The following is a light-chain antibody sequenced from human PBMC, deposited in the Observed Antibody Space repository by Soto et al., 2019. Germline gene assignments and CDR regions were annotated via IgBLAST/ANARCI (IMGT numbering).Light chain of an antibody. CDR3: QQYGSSPPLT. Sequence: EIVLTQSPGTLSLSPGERATLSCRASQSVSSSHLAWYQQKPGQAPRLLIYGASSRATGIPDRFSGSGSGTDFTLTISRLEPEDSVVYYCQQYGSSPPLTFGGGTKVEIK. J-gene: IGKJ4*01. CDR2: GAS. CDR1: QSVSSSH. V-gene: IGKV3-20*01.